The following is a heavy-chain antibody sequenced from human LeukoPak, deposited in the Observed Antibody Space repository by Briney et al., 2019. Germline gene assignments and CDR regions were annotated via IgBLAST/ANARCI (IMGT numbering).Heavy chain of an antibody. CDR2: ISGSGGST. J-gene: IGHJ6*03. Sequence: GGSLRLSCAASGVTFSSNAMSWVRQAPGKGLEWVSAISGSGGSTYCADSVKGRFTISRDNSKNTLYLQMNSLRAEDTAVYYCAKRSVGATSGSYYYYYMDVWGKGTTVTVSS. D-gene: IGHD1-26*01. V-gene: IGHV3-23*01. CDR3: AKRSVGATSGSYYYYYMDV. CDR1: GVTFSSNA.